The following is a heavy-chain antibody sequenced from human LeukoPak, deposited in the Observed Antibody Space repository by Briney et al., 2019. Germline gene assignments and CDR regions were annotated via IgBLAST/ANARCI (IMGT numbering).Heavy chain of an antibody. CDR2: IFASGST. CDR3: AIEGSAFDI. J-gene: IGHJ3*02. CDR1: GGSISTYS. Sequence: SETLSLTCTVSGGSISTYSWNWIRQPAGKGLEWIGRIFASGSTKYNPSLKSRVTMSVETSKNQFSLKLSSVTAADTAVYYCAIEGSAFDIWGQGTMVTVSS. V-gene: IGHV4-4*07.